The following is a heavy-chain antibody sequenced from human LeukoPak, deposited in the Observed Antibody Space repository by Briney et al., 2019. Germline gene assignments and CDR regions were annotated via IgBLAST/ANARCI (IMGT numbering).Heavy chain of an antibody. Sequence: SETLSLTCTVSGGSISSGSYYWSWIRQPAGKGLEWIGRIYTSGSTNYNPSLKSRVTISVDTSKNQFSLKLSSVTAADTAVYYCARDWGSSGSYGHWGQGTLVTVSS. CDR3: ARDWGSSGSYGH. V-gene: IGHV4-61*02. CDR1: GGSISSGSYY. D-gene: IGHD3-10*01. CDR2: IYTSGST. J-gene: IGHJ4*02.